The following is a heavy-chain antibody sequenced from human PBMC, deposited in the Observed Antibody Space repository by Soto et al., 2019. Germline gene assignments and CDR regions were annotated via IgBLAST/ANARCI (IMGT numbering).Heavy chain of an antibody. V-gene: IGHV4-34*01. J-gene: IGHJ4*02. CDR2: INHSGST. D-gene: IGHD3-10*01. CDR3: ARGTRLWFGELYFPY. CDR1: GGSFSGYY. Sequence: SETLSLTCAVYGGSFSGYYWSWIRQPPGKGLEWIGEINHSGSTNYNPSLKSRVTISVDTSKNQFSLKLSSVTAADTAVYYCARGTRLWFGELYFPYWGQGTLVTVSS.